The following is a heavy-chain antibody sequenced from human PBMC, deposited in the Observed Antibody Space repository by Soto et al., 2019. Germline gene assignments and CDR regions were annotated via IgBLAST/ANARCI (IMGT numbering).Heavy chain of an antibody. CDR2: IKQDGSEK. J-gene: IGHJ4*02. Sequence: GGSLRLSCAASGFTFSNYWMTWVRQAPGKGLEWVANIKQDGSEKYYVDSVKGRFTISRDNAKNSLYLQMSSLRAEDTAVYYCARGCSGGSCYSIWFDYWGQGTQVTAPQ. V-gene: IGHV3-7*03. CDR1: GFTFSNYW. CDR3: ARGCSGGSCYSIWFDY. D-gene: IGHD2-15*01.